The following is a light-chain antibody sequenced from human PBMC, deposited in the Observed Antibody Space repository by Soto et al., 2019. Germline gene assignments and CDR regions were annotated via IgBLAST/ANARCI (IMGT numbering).Light chain of an antibody. CDR2: SNN. V-gene: IGLV1-47*02. CDR1: SSNIGSNY. CDR3: AAWDGSLRGQV. J-gene: IGLJ1*01. Sequence: QSVLTQPPSASGTPGQRVTISCSGSSSNIGSNYVYWYQQLPGTAPKLLIYSNNQRPSGVPDRFSGSKSGTSASLAISGLRSEDEADYYCAAWDGSLRGQVFGTGTKLTVL.